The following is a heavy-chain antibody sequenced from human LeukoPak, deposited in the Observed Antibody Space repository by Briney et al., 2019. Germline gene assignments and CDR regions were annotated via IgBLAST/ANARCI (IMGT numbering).Heavy chain of an antibody. CDR3: ARGLSTVTKRLYYFDY. CDR2: INHSGST. V-gene: IGHV4-34*01. D-gene: IGHD4-17*01. CDR1: GGSFSGYY. Sequence: SETLSLTCAVYGGSFSGYYWSWIRQPPGKGLEWIGEINHSGSTNYNPSLKSRVTISVDTSKNQFSLKLSSVTAADTAVYCCARGLSTVTKRLYYFDYWGQGTLVTVSS. J-gene: IGHJ4*02.